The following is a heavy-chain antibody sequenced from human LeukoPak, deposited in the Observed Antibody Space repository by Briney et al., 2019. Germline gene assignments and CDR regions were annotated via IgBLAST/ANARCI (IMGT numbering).Heavy chain of an antibody. J-gene: IGHJ6*03. Sequence: GGSLRLSCAVSGFTFSSYGMHWVRQAPGKGLEWVAVKSYDGSYKYYVDSVKGRFTISRDNAKNSLYLQMNSLRAEDTAVYYCARVGPQGPKGDYYYMDVWGQGTTVSVSS. CDR3: ARVGPQGPKGDYYYMDV. V-gene: IGHV3-30*03. CDR1: GFTFSSYG. CDR2: KSYDGSYK.